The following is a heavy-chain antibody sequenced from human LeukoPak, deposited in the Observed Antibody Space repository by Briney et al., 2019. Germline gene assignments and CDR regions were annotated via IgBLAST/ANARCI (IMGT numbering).Heavy chain of an antibody. V-gene: IGHV4-39*01. J-gene: IGHJ4*02. CDR2: IYYSGST. Sequence: SETLSLTCTVSGGSISSSSYYRGWIRQPPGKGLEWIGSIYYSGSTYYNPSLKSRVTISVDTSKNQFSLKLSSVTAADTAVYYCARLGRGEGIFDYWGQGTLVTVSS. CDR3: ARLGRGEGIFDY. CDR1: GGSISSSSYY. D-gene: IGHD3-10*01.